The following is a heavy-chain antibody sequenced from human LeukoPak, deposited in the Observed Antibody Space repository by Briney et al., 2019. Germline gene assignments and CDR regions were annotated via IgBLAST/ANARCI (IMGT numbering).Heavy chain of an antibody. D-gene: IGHD3-16*01. J-gene: IGHJ4*02. Sequence: GSLRLSCAASRFIFDNYGMSCVRQAPGKGLEWVSGISDDGYSTYYADSVKGRFTISRDNSKNTLYLHMSSLRVEDTAVFYCARVAPPLDDYIRGSFPYYFDYWGQGTLVTVSS. V-gene: IGHV3-23*01. CDR2: ISDDGYST. CDR1: RFIFDNYG. CDR3: ARVAPPLDDYIRGSFPYYFDY.